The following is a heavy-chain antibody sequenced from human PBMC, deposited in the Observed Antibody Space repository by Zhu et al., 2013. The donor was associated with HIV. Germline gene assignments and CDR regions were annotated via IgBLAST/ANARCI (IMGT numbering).Heavy chain of an antibody. D-gene: IGHD2-2*01. CDR2: INPNSGGT. CDR1: GYTFTGYY. CDR3: ARERKGYCSSTSCRDAFDI. V-gene: IGHV1-2*02. Sequence: QVQVVQSGAEVKKPGASVKVSCKASGYTFTGYYMHWVRQAPGQGLEWMGWINPNSGGTNYAQKFQGRVTMTRDTSISTAYMELSRLRSDDTAVYYCARERKGYCSSTSCRDAFDIWGQGTMVTVSS. J-gene: IGHJ3*02.